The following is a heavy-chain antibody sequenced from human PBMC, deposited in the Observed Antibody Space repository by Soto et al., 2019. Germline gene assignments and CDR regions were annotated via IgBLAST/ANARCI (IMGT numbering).Heavy chain of an antibody. CDR1: GFSFSDYW. J-gene: IGHJ4*02. D-gene: IGHD1-26*01. CDR2: IDTDGSTT. CDR3: SRGGGFSGNYL. Sequence: EVQLVESGGGLVQPGGSLRLSCAASGFSFSDYWMHWVRQAPGKGLVWVSCIDTDGSTTTYADSVKGRFTISRDNVKKTLYLQMESLGAEEKALVLLSRGGGFSGNYLGGQGTLVTVSS. V-gene: IGHV3-74*01.